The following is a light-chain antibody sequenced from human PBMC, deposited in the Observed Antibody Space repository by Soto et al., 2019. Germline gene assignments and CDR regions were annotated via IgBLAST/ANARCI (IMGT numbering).Light chain of an antibody. CDR1: QSISSW. V-gene: IGKV1-33*01. CDR3: QQYRNLVALT. J-gene: IGKJ4*01. CDR2: DAS. Sequence: IQMTQSPSTLSASVGDRVTITCRASQSISSWLAWYQQKPGKAPKLLIYDASNLETGVPSRFSGSGSGTDFTFTISSLQPEDIATYYCQQYRNLVALTFGGGTKVDIK.